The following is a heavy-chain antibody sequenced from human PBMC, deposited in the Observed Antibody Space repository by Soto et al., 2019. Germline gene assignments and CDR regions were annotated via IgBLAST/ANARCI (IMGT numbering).Heavy chain of an antibody. D-gene: IGHD3-10*01. J-gene: IGHJ6*02. CDR1: GGTFSSYA. CDR3: AREGGSGNYRYYAMDV. CDR2: IIPIFGTA. Sequence: QVQLVQSGAEVKKPGSSVKVSCKASGGTFSSYAISWVRQAPGQGLEWMGGIIPIFGTANYAQKFQGRVTITADESTNTAYMELSSLRSEDTAVYYCAREGGSGNYRYYAMDVWGQGTTVTVSS. V-gene: IGHV1-69*12.